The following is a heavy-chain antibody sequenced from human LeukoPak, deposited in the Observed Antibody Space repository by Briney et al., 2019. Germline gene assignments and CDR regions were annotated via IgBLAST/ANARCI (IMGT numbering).Heavy chain of an antibody. J-gene: IGHJ1*01. CDR1: GDSISSGYY. CDR2: IHQSGDT. CDR3: AADYDFWSGYYPPERPREYFQH. V-gene: IGHV4-30-2*06. Sequence: SETLSLTCTVSGDSISSGYYWSWIRQSPGKGLEWIGYIHQSGDTYSHPSLKSRVTVSADRSTNQFSLRLSSVTAADTAVYYCAADYDFWSGYYPPERPREYFQHWGQGTLVTVSS. D-gene: IGHD3-3*01.